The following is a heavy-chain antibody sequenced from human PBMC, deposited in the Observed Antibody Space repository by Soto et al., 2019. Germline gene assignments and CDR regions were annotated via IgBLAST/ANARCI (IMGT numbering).Heavy chain of an antibody. Sequence: QVQLVQSGAEVKKPGSSVKVSCKASGGTFSSHAISWVRQAPGQGLEWMGGIIPFFKAANYAQKFQGRVTITADDSTSTAYMGLYSLRSEDTAVYYCARDVPLNYYDGTFSYYAMDVWGQGTTVTVSS. V-gene: IGHV1-69*01. D-gene: IGHD3-16*01. J-gene: IGHJ6*02. CDR1: GGTFSSHA. CDR2: IIPFFKAA. CDR3: ARDVPLNYYDGTFSYYAMDV.